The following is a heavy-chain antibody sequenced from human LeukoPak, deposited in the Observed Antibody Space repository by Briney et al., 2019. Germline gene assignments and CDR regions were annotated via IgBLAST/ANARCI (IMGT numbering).Heavy chain of an antibody. CDR2: IWYDGSIK. CDR3: ARDAEGYFDY. CDR1: GFPFSTYG. J-gene: IGHJ4*02. Sequence: PGGSLRLSCVASGFPFSTYGMHWVRQAPGRGLEWVAVIWYDGSIKYYGDSMKGRFTISRDNSKNTLYLQMTSLRAEDTAVYYCARDAEGYFDYWGQGTLVTVSS. V-gene: IGHV3-33*01.